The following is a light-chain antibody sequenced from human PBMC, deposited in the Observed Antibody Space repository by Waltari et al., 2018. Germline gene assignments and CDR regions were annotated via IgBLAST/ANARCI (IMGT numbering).Light chain of an antibody. CDR3: QQYYTTPIT. V-gene: IGKV4-1*01. Sequence: DIVMTQSPDSLAVSLGARATINCKSSQRVLYRSNNQNYLSWYQQRPGQPPKLLIYWASTRASGVPDRFSGSGSGTDFTLTISNLQTEDVAVYYCQQYYTTPITFGQGTRLDIK. CDR1: QRVLYRSNNQNY. CDR2: WAS. J-gene: IGKJ5*01.